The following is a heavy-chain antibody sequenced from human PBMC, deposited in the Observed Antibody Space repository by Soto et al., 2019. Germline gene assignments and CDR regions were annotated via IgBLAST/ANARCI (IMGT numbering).Heavy chain of an antibody. V-gene: IGHV4-39*01. Sequence: PETLALTCAVSGGCMRSRRYYWGWLRQPPGKGLEWIGSIYYSGSTYYNPSLKSRVTISVDTSKNQFSLKLSSVTAADTAVYYCARLIPYYYDSSGYSFGYWGQGTLVTVSS. J-gene: IGHJ4*02. CDR2: IYYSGST. D-gene: IGHD3-22*01. CDR3: ARLIPYYYDSSGYSFGY. CDR1: GGCMRSRRYY.